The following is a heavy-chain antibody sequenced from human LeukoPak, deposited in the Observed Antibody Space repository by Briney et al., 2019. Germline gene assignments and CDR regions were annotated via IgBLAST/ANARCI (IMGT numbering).Heavy chain of an antibody. D-gene: IGHD2-15*01. CDR3: TNCARIDGTCYYDF. CDR2: LSGSGGST. Sequence: GGSLRLSCAASGFVFSNYAMSWVRQAPGKGLEWVSGLSGSGGSTYYADSVKGRFTISRDNSKNTLYLQMNSLRAEDTVLYYCTNCARIDGTCYYDFWGQGTLVTVSS. J-gene: IGHJ4*02. CDR1: GFVFSNYA. V-gene: IGHV3-23*01.